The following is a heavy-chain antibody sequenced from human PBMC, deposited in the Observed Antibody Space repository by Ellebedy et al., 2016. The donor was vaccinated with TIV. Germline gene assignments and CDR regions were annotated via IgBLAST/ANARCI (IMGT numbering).Heavy chain of an antibody. V-gene: IGHV1-3*01. Sequence: AASVKVSCKASGYTFTIYWIHWLRQAPGRRPEWMGWIKPGNGDSRSSQKVQGRVTLTRDTSASTAYMELGSLTPEDSAVYYCARGPYHGAFDIWGQGTMVTVSS. CDR3: ARGPYHGAFDI. CDR2: IKPGNGDS. CDR1: GYTFTIYW. J-gene: IGHJ3*02. D-gene: IGHD2-2*01.